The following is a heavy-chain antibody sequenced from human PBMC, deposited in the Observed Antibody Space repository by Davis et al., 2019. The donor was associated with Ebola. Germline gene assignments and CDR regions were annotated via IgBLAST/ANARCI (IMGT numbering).Heavy chain of an antibody. CDR1: GYTFTGYY. V-gene: IGHV1-46*01. J-gene: IGHJ5*02. CDR2: INPSGGST. CDR3: ARDGSQTPQGEYWFDP. D-gene: IGHD3-16*01. Sequence: ASVKVSCKASGYTFTGYYMHWVRQAPGQGLEWMGWINPSGGSTSYAQKFQGRVTMTRDTSTSTVYMELSSLRSEDTAVYYCARDGSQTPQGEYWFDPWGQGTLVTVSS.